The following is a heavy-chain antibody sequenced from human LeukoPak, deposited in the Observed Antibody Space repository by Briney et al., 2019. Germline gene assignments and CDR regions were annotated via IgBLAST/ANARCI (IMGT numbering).Heavy chain of an antibody. CDR3: AKDMGGSYNGYYFDY. V-gene: IGHV3-23*01. CDR1: GFTFSSYA. CDR2: ISGNGGST. J-gene: IGHJ4*02. Sequence: GGSLRLSCAASGFTFSSYAMSWVRPAPGKGLEWVSAISGNGGSTYYADSVKGRFTISRDNSKNTLYLQMNSLRAEDTAVYYCAKDMGGSYNGYYFDYWGQGTLVTVSS. D-gene: IGHD1-26*01.